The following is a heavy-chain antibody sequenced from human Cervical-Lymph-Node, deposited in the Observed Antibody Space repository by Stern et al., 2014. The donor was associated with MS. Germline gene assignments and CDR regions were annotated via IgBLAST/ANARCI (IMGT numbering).Heavy chain of an antibody. D-gene: IGHD2-8*02. Sequence: VQLVESGGGVVQPGRSLRLSCAASGFTFSSYGMHWVRQAPGKGLEWVAVIWYDGSNKYYADSVKGRFTISRDNSKNTLYLQMNSLRAEDTAVYYCARAPPGAWCFDYWGQGTLVTGSS. J-gene: IGHJ4*02. CDR3: ARAPPGAWCFDY. CDR2: IWYDGSNK. CDR1: GFTFSSYG. V-gene: IGHV3-33*01.